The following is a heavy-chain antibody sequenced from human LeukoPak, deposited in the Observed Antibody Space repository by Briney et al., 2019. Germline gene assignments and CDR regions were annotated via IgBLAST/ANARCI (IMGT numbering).Heavy chain of an antibody. CDR3: ARFRYSSSSSFDY. Sequence: SHTLSLTCTVSGGSISSGGYYWSWIRQHPGKGLEWIGYIYYSGSTYYNPSLKSRVTISVDTSKNQFSLKLSSVTAADTAVYYCARFRYSSSSSFDYWGQGTLVTVSS. CDR2: IYYSGST. V-gene: IGHV4-31*03. D-gene: IGHD6-6*01. J-gene: IGHJ4*02. CDR1: GGSISSGGYY.